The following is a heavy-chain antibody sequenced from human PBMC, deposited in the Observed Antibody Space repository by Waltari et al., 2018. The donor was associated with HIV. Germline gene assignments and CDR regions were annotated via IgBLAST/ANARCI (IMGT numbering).Heavy chain of an antibody. J-gene: IGHJ4*02. V-gene: IGHV6-1*01. CDR1: GDSVSSNSAP. CDR3: ARESVSCGSGWPD. D-gene: IGHD6-19*01. CDR2: TYYRSKWYN. Sequence: QVQLQQSGPGLVKRSQTLSLTCAISGDSVSSNSAPWNWNRHSPSRGLEWLGRTYYRSKWYNDYAVSVKSRITINPDTSKNQFSLQLNSVTPEDTAVYYCARESVSCGSGWPDWGQGTLVTVSS.